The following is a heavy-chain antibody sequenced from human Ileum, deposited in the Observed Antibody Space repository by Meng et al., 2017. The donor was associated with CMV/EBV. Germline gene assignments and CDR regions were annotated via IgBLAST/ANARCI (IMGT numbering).Heavy chain of an antibody. CDR1: GYTFFDYG. J-gene: IGHJ4*02. D-gene: IGHD5-18*01. CDR2: INVYSGNP. CDR3: TRGAGEHTAKFDY. Sequence: QVQLAQSGSELKEPGASVKVYCKTSGYTFFDYGINWVRQAPGQRLEWMGWINVYSGNPTYAQDFTGRFVFSLDTSVSTAYLQINSLRAEDTAVYYCTRGAGEHTAKFDYWGQGTLVTVSS. V-gene: IGHV7-4-1*02.